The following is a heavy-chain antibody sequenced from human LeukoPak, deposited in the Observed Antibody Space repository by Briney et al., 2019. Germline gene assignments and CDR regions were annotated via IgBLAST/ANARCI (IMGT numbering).Heavy chain of an antibody. Sequence: PSETLSLTCTVSGGSISGYYWSWIRQPPGKGLEWIGYIYYSGTTSYNPSLRSRVTMSVDTSKNQFPLRLSSVTAADTAVYYCARMGAIAGASANPDHWGQGTLVTVSS. CDR2: IYYSGTT. CDR3: ARMGAIAGASANPDH. D-gene: IGHD4/OR15-4a*01. V-gene: IGHV4-59*01. J-gene: IGHJ4*02. CDR1: GGSISGYY.